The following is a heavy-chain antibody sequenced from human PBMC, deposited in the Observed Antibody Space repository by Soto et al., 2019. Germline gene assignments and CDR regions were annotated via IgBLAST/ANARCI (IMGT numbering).Heavy chain of an antibody. Sequence: QVQLVQSGAEVKKPGASVKVSCKASGYTFTSYAMHWVRQAPGQRLEWMGWINAGNGNTKYSQKFQGRVTITRDTSASTAYMALSSLGSEDTAVYYCARVPGYSIGDLWGRGTLVTVSS. J-gene: IGHJ2*01. CDR1: GYTFTSYA. D-gene: IGHD2-21*01. CDR3: ARVPGYSIGDL. V-gene: IGHV1-3*01. CDR2: INAGNGNT.